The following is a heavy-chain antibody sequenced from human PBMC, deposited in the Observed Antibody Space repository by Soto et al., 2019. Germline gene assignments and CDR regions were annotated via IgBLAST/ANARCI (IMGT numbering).Heavy chain of an antibody. J-gene: IGHJ6*03. CDR1: EIIFSRFV. Sequence: GGSLRLSCEGSEIIFSRFVMSWVRQVPGKRLEWVASIKDDGSEKYYSDSVKGRFIISRDNARNSLYLQMSRLRAEDTSVYFCVRAPLAIEGGHYYYYYMDVWGKGTTVTVSS. V-gene: IGHV3-7*01. CDR3: VRAPLAIEGGHYYYYYMDV. CDR2: IKDDGSEK. D-gene: IGHD2-2*01.